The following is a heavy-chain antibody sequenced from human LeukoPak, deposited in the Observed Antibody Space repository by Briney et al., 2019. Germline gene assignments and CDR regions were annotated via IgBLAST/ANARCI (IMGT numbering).Heavy chain of an antibody. CDR3: AKAESFRFSWIQLWPFDY. Sequence: ASVKVSCKASGYTFTSYDINWVRQATGQGLEWMGWMNPNSGNTGYAQKFQGRVTITRNTSISTAYMELNSLRAEDTAVYYCAKAESFRFSWIQLWPFDYWGQGTLVTVSS. CDR1: GYTFTSYD. V-gene: IGHV1-8*03. CDR2: MNPNSGNT. D-gene: IGHD5-18*01. J-gene: IGHJ4*02.